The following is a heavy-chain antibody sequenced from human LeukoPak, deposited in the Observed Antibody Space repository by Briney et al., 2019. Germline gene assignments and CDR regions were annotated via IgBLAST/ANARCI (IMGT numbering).Heavy chain of an antibody. Sequence: SQTLSLTCTVSGGSISSGGYYWSWIRQHPGKGLEWIGYIYYSGSTYYNSSLKSRVTISVDTSKNQFSLKLSSVTAADTAVYYCARSYYYDSSGYYGWFDPWGQGTLVTVSS. CDR1: GGSISSGGYY. CDR2: IYYSGST. J-gene: IGHJ5*02. V-gene: IGHV4-31*03. D-gene: IGHD3-22*01. CDR3: ARSYYYDSSGYYGWFDP.